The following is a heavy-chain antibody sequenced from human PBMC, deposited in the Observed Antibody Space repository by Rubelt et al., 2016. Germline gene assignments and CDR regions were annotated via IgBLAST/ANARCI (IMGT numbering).Heavy chain of an antibody. D-gene: IGHD3-10*01. CDR3: ARARGSGSWADY. Sequence: EWIGYIYYSGSTYYNPSLKSRVTISVDTSKNQFSLKLSSVTAADTAVYYCARARGSGSWADYWGQGTLVTVSS. V-gene: IGHV4-31*02. J-gene: IGHJ4*02. CDR2: IYYSGST.